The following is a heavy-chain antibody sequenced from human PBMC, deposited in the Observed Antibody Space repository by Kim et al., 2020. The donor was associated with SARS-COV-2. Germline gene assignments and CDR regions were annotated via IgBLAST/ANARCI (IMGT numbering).Heavy chain of an antibody. V-gene: IGHV3-21*04. CDR3: ARDRATAKYYYYYYGMDV. CDR2: ISSSSSYL. CDR1: GFTFSSYS. Sequence: GGSLRLSCAASGFTFSSYSMNWVRQAPGKGLEWVSSISSSSSYLYYAYSVKGRFTISRDNAKNSLYLQMNSLRAEETAVYYCARDRATAKYYYYYYGMDVWGQGTTVTVSS. D-gene: IGHD4-4*01. J-gene: IGHJ6*02.